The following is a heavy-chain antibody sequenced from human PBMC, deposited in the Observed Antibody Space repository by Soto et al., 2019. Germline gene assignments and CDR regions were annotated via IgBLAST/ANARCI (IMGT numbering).Heavy chain of an antibody. Sequence: QVQLVESGGGVVQPGRSLRLSCAASGFTFSSYAMHCVRQAPGKGQGWVAVISYDGSNKYYADSVKGRFTISRDNSKNTLYLQMNSLRAEDTAVYYCARVPSSSGRAHFDYWGQGTLVTVSS. V-gene: IGHV3-30-3*01. CDR3: ARVPSSSGRAHFDY. CDR1: GFTFSSYA. CDR2: ISYDGSNK. D-gene: IGHD2-15*01. J-gene: IGHJ4*02.